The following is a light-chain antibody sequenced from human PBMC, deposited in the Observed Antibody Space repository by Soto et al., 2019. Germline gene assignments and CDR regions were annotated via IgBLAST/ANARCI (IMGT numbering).Light chain of an antibody. CDR2: SNN. V-gene: IGLV1-44*01. J-gene: IGLJ1*01. Sequence: QSVLTQPPSASGTPGQRVTISCSSSTSNIGSNTVNWYQHLPGTAPKLLIYSNNQRPSGVPDRFSGSKSGTSASLAISGLQSEDEADYYCAAWDDSLNGDVFGTGTKLTVL. CDR3: AAWDDSLNGDV. CDR1: TSNIGSNT.